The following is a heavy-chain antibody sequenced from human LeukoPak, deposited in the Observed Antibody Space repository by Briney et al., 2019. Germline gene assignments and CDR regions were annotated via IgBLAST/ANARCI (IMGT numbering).Heavy chain of an antibody. Sequence: GESLKISCKGSVYSFTSYCISWVRQMPGKGLEWMGRIDPSDSYTTYSPSFQGHVTISADTSISTASLQWSSLQASDTVMYYCATPLDLAWIDYWGQGTLVTVSS. CDR2: IDPSDSYT. V-gene: IGHV5-10-1*01. J-gene: IGHJ4*02. D-gene: IGHD1-1*01. CDR1: VYSFTSYC. CDR3: ATPLDLAWIDY.